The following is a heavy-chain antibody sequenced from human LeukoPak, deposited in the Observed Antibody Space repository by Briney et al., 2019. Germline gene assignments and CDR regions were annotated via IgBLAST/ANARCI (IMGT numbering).Heavy chain of an antibody. CDR2: IYYSGST. CDR3: ARDFLALIAAAGGGDAFDI. D-gene: IGHD6-13*01. Sequence: SETLSLTCTVSGGSISSGDYYWSWIRQPPGKGLEWIGYIYYSGSTYYNPSLKSRVTISVDTSKNQFSLKLSSVTAADTAVYYCARDFLALIAAAGGGDAFDIWGQGTMVTVSS. CDR1: GGSISSGDYY. V-gene: IGHV4-30-4*01. J-gene: IGHJ3*02.